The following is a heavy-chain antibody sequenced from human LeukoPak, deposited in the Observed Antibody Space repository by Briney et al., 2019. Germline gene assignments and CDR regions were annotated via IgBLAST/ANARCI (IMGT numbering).Heavy chain of an antibody. CDR3: AGGYGSGSRQGWFDP. J-gene: IGHJ5*02. CDR1: GGSISSSNW. D-gene: IGHD3-10*01. Sequence: PSETLSLTCAVSGGSISSSNWWSWVRQPPGKGLEWIGEIYHSGSTNYNPSLKSRVTISVDKSKNQFSLKLSSVTAADTAVYYCAGGYGSGSRQGWFDPWGQGTLVTVSS. CDR2: IYHSGST. V-gene: IGHV4-4*02.